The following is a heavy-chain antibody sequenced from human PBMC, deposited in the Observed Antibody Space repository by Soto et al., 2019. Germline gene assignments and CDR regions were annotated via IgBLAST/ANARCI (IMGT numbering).Heavy chain of an antibody. D-gene: IGHD3-3*01. CDR3: ARDLNRDTIFGVVYYYGMDV. J-gene: IGHJ6*02. CDR2: ISSSGSTI. Sequence: GGSLRLSCAASGFTFSDYYMSWIRQAPGKGLEWVSYISSSGSTIYYADSVKGRFTISRDNAKNSLYLQMNSLRAEDTAVYYCARDLNRDTIFGVVYYYGMDVWGQGTTVTVS. CDR1: GFTFSDYY. V-gene: IGHV3-11*01.